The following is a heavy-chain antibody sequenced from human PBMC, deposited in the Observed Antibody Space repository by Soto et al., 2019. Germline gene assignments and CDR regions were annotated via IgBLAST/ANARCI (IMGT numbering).Heavy chain of an antibody. CDR3: ASRNLADCSGTSCLYYFDY. D-gene: IGHD2-2*01. CDR1: GFTFSGFT. V-gene: IGHV3-48*02. J-gene: IGHJ4*02. CDR2: ISRRGETI. Sequence: EVQLVESGGGLVQPGGSLRLSCAASGFTFSGFTMKWVRQAPGRGLEWVSYISRRGETIYYADSLKGRFNISRDNAENSLYLQMNSLREEDTAVYYCASRNLADCSGTSCLYYFDYWGQGTLITVS.